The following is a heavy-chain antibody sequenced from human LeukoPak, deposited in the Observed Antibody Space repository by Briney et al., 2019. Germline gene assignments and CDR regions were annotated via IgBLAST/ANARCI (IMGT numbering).Heavy chain of an antibody. J-gene: IGHJ1*01. CDR3: ATVRSNYDFWSGYRGQYFQH. CDR2: FDPEDGET. V-gene: IGHV1-24*01. D-gene: IGHD3-3*01. CDR1: GYTLTELS. Sequence: GASVKVSCKVSGYTLTELSMHWVRQAPGKGLEWMGGFDPEDGETIYAQKFQGRVTMTEDTSTDTAYMELGSLRSEDTAVYYCATVRSNYDFWSGYRGQYFQHWGQGTLVTVSS.